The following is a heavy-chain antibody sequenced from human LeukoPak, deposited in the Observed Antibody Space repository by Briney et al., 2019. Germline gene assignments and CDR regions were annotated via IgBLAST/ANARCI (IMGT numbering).Heavy chain of an antibody. V-gene: IGHV3-48*03. J-gene: IGHJ4*02. Sequence: GGSLRLSCAASGFTFSSYEMNWVRQAPGKGLEWVSYISSSGSTIYYADSVKGRFTISRDNAKNSLYLQMNSLRAEDTAVYYCASERESYDFWSGYYTHSHFDYWGQGTLVTVSS. CDR2: ISSSGSTI. D-gene: IGHD3-3*01. CDR3: ASERESYDFWSGYYTHSHFDY. CDR1: GFTFSSYE.